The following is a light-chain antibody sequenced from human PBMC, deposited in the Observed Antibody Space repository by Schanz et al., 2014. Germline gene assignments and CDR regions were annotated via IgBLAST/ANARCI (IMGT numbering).Light chain of an antibody. CDR2: AAS. V-gene: IGKV1-39*01. J-gene: IGKJ1*01. CDR3: QQSYKTPPT. Sequence: IQLTQSPSSLSASVGDRVRITCRASQGIDTSLAWYQQKPGKAPNLLIHAASSLHSGVPSRFSGSGSGTDFTLTINSLQPDDFATYYCQQSYKTPPTFGQGTKVEI. CDR1: QGIDTS.